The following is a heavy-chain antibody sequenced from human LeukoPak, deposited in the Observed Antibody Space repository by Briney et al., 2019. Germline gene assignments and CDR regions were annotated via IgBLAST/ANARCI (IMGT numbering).Heavy chain of an antibody. CDR2: ISAYNGNT. V-gene: IGHV1-18*01. Sequence: GASVKVSCKASGYTFTSYGISWVRQAPGQGLEWMGWISAYNGNTNYAQKLQGRVTMTTDTSTSTAYMELWSLRSDDTAVYYCARVLRYFDWLGDYYYYYYMDVWGKGTTVTISS. CDR3: ARVLRYFDWLGDYYYYYYMDV. J-gene: IGHJ6*03. CDR1: GYTFTSYG. D-gene: IGHD3-9*01.